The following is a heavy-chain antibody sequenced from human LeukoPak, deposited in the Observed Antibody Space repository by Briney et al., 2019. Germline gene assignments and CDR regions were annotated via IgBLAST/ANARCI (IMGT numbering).Heavy chain of an antibody. CDR1: GFTFSNYW. CDR3: ARARGTTGTTRIAFDI. D-gene: IGHD1-1*01. V-gene: IGHV3-74*01. J-gene: IGHJ3*02. CDR2: INSDGSST. Sequence: PGGSLRLSCAASGFTFSNYWMQWVRQAPGKGLVWVSRINSDGSSTNYADSVKGRFTISRDNSKNTVYLQVDSLRPEDTAVCYCARARGTTGTTRIAFDIWGKGTMVTVSS.